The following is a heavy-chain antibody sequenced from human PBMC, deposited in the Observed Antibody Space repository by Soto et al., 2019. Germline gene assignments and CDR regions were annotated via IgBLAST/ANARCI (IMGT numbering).Heavy chain of an antibody. J-gene: IGHJ4*02. CDR3: ARDSLGIPGY. V-gene: IGHV3-30-3*01. CDR2: ISYDGSNK. Sequence: GGSLRLSCAASGFTFSSYAMHWVRQAPGKGLEWVAVISYDGSNKYYADSVKGRFTISRDNSKNTLYLQMNSLRAEDTAVYYCARDSLGIPGYWRQGTLVTVSS. D-gene: IGHD7-27*01. CDR1: GFTFSSYA.